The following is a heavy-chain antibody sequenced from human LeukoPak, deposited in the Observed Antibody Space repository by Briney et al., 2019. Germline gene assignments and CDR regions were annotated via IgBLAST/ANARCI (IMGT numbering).Heavy chain of an antibody. CDR2: ISSSSSYT. CDR3: ARVESGYSYGPHAYGMDV. D-gene: IGHD5-18*01. V-gene: IGHV3-11*03. J-gene: IGHJ6*02. Sequence: GGSLRLSCAASGFTFSDYYMSWIRQAPGKGLEWVSYISSSSSYTNYADSVKGRFTISRDNAKNSLYLQMNSLTAADTAVYYCARVESGYSYGPHAYGMDVWGQGTTVTVSS. CDR1: GFTFSDYY.